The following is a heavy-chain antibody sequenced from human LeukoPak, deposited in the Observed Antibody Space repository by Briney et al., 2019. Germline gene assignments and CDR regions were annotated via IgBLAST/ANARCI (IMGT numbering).Heavy chain of an antibody. CDR2: FDPEDGET. Sequence: GASVKVSCKVSGYTLTELSMHWVRQAPGKGLEWMGGFDPEDGETIYAQMFQGRVTMTEDTSTDTAYMELSSLRSEDTAVYYCEAYYSSGWYFFDYWGQGTLVTVSS. J-gene: IGHJ4*02. CDR3: EAYYSSGWYFFDY. CDR1: GYTLTELS. D-gene: IGHD6-19*01. V-gene: IGHV1-24*01.